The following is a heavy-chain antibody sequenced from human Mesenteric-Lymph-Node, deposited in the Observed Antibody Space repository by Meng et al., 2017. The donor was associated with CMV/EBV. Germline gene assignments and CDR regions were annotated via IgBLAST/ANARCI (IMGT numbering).Heavy chain of an antibody. J-gene: IGHJ3*02. CDR1: GGSINSGSYY. CDR3: ATIIPGGDAFNI. CDR2: IFYSGST. V-gene: IGHV4-31*03. D-gene: IGHD1-20*01. Sequence: SETLSLTCSVSGGSINSGSYYWSWIRQHPGKGLEWIGYIFYSGSTYYNPSLESRITISLDTSKNQFSLKLSSVTAADTAVYYCATIIPGGDAFNIWGQGTMVTVSS.